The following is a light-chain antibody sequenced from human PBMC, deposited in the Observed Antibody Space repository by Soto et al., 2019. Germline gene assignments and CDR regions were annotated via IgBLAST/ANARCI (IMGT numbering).Light chain of an antibody. Sequence: AIRMTQSPSSLSASTGDRVTITCRASQGISSYLAWYQQKPGKAPKLLIYAASTLQSGVPSRFSGSGSGTDFPLTISCLQSEDFATYSCQQYYSYPRTFGQGTKLEIK. J-gene: IGKJ2*01. V-gene: IGKV1-8*01. CDR2: AAS. CDR1: QGISSY. CDR3: QQYYSYPRT.